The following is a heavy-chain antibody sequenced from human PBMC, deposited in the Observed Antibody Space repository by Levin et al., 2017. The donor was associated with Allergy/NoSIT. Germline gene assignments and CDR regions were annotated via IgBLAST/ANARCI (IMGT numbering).Heavy chain of an antibody. D-gene: IGHD3-3*01. CDR3: ASGKYYDRPFDY. CDR1: GGSISHSF. Sequence: SPTLSLTCTVSGGSISHSFWSWLRQPPGKGLEWIGYIYYSGSTNYNPSLKSRVTLSVDTSKNQFSLKLSSVTAADTAVYYCASGKYYDRPFDYWGQGTLVTVSS. V-gene: IGHV4-59*01. CDR2: IYYSGST. J-gene: IGHJ4*02.